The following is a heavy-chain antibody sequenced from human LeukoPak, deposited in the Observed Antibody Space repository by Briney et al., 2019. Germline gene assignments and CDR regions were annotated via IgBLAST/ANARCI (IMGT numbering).Heavy chain of an antibody. Sequence: SQTLSLTCTVSGGSISSGSYYWSWIRQPAGKGLEWIGRIYTSGSTNYNPSLKSRVTISVDTSKNQFSLKLSSVTAADTAVYYCAGFWSGYYGFYYWGQGTLVTVSS. CDR2: IYTSGST. D-gene: IGHD3-3*01. J-gene: IGHJ4*02. V-gene: IGHV4-61*02. CDR3: AGFWSGYYGFYY. CDR1: GGSISSGSYY.